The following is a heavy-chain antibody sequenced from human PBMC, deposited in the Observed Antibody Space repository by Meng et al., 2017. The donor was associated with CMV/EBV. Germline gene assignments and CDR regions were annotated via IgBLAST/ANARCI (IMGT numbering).Heavy chain of an antibody. V-gene: IGHV6-1*01. Sequence: SQTLSLTCAISGDSVSSNSAAWNWIRQSPSRGLEWLGRTYYRSKWYNDYAVSVKSRITINPDTSKNQFSLQLNSVTPEDTAVYYCARGPLRPYSSSSGSGYFDYWGQGTLVTVSS. CDR2: TYYRSKWYN. J-gene: IGHJ4*02. CDR3: ARGPLRPYSSSSGSGYFDY. CDR1: GDSVSSNSAA. D-gene: IGHD6-6*01.